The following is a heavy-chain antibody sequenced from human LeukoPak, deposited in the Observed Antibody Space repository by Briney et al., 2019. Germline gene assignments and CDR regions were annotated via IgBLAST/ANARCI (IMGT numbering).Heavy chain of an antibody. D-gene: IGHD3-10*01. J-gene: IGHJ6*02. CDR2: IKQDGSEK. V-gene: IGHV3-7*01. Sequence: PGGSLRLSCAASEFTFSNYWMSWVRQAPGKGLDWVANIKQDGSEKQYVESVKGRFTISRDNAKNSLYLQMNSLRAEDTAVYYCARRGLRSQSGKPYHGSDVWGQGTTVTVSS. CDR3: ARRGLRSQSGKPYHGSDV. CDR1: EFTFSNYW.